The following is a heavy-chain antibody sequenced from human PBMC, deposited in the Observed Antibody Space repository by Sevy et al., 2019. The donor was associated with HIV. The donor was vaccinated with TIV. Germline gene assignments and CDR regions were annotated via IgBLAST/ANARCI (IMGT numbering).Heavy chain of an antibody. J-gene: IGHJ5*02. V-gene: IGHV3-11*01. CDR3: AGDGTTSVLGGAFDP. Sequence: GGSLRLSCAASGFTFSDYYMTWIRQAPGKGLEWVSYISNSGSTIYYADSVKGRFTTSRDNAKNSLYLQMNILRAEDTAVYYCAGDGTTSVLGGAFDPWGQGTLVTVSS. CDR2: ISNSGSTI. D-gene: IGHD1-1*01. CDR1: GFTFSDYY.